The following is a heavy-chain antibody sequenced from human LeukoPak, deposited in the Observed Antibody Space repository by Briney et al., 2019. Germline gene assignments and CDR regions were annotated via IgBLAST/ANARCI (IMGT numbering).Heavy chain of an antibody. V-gene: IGHV4-39*07. CDR2: IYHSGRT. D-gene: IGHD3-10*01. Sequence: SETLSLTCSVSGGSVSSSDHYWGWIRQPPGKRPEWIGRIYHSGRTYYKPSLESRVTMSVDTSKNQFSLRLTSVTAADTAVYYCARDRPTMVRGVIPFHYYGMDVWGQGTTVTVSS. CDR3: ARDRPTMVRGVIPFHYYGMDV. J-gene: IGHJ6*02. CDR1: GGSVSSSDHY.